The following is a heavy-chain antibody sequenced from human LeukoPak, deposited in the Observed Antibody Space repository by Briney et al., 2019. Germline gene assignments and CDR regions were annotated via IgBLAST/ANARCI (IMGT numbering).Heavy chain of an antibody. CDR3: ARERRGITMMDPPDY. J-gene: IGHJ4*02. Sequence: GRSLRLSCAASGFTFSSYAMHWVRQAPGKGLEWVAVISYDGSNKYYADSVKGRFTISRDNSKNTLYLQMNSLRAEDTAVYYCARERRGITMMDPPDYWGQGTLVTVSS. CDR1: GFTFSSYA. V-gene: IGHV3-30-3*01. D-gene: IGHD3-22*01. CDR2: ISYDGSNK.